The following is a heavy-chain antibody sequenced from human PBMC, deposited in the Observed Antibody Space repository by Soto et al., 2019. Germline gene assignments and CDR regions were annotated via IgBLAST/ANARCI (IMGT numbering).Heavy chain of an antibody. Sequence: LKSSCKGSGYTFTNYWIGWVRQMPGKGLEWMGIIYPGDSDTKYNPSFQGQVTISADKSITTTYLQWSSLKASDTAIYYCAASIFYYGMDVWGQGTTVTVSS. CDR3: AASIFYYGMDV. CDR1: GYTFTNYW. J-gene: IGHJ6*02. V-gene: IGHV5-51*01. CDR2: IYPGDSDT.